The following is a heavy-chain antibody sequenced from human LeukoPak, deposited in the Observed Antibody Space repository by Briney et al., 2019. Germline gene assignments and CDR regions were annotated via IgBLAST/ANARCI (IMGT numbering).Heavy chain of an antibody. CDR2: IYYSGRT. CDR1: GGSISSGDYY. J-gene: IGHJ5*02. D-gene: IGHD2-15*01. Sequence: SETLSLTCTVSGGSISSGDYYWSWIRQPPGKGLEWIGYIYYSGRTYYNPSLKSRVTISVDTSKNQFSLKLSSVTAADTAVYYCARAHHNLGYCSGGSCDTWFDPWGQGTLVTVSS. V-gene: IGHV4-30-4*01. CDR3: ARAHHNLGYCSGGSCDTWFDP.